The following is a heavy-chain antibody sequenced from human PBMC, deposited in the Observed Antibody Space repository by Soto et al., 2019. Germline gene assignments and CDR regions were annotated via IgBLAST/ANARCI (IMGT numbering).Heavy chain of an antibody. Sequence: GESLKISCKGSGYSFTSYWISWVRQMPGKGLEWMGRIDPSDSYTNYSPSFQGHVTISADKSISTAYLQWSSLKASDTAMYYCARQKDCTNGVCYNDAFDIWGQGTVVTVS. J-gene: IGHJ3*02. CDR2: IDPSDSYT. D-gene: IGHD2-8*01. CDR3: ARQKDCTNGVCYNDAFDI. CDR1: GYSFTSYW. V-gene: IGHV5-10-1*01.